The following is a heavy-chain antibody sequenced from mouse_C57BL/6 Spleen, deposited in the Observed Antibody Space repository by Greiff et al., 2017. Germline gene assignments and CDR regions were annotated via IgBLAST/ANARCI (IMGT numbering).Heavy chain of an antibody. Sequence: VQLQQSGPELVKPGASVKISCKASGYAFSSSWLNWVKQRPGTGLEWIGRIYPGDGDTNYNGKFKGKATLTADKSSSTAYMQLSSLTSEDSAVYFCARDNNGPGLLNWGQGTTLTVSS. CDR3: ARDNNGPGLLN. V-gene: IGHV1-82*01. CDR2: IYPGDGDT. J-gene: IGHJ2*01. D-gene: IGHD1-2*01. CDR1: GYAFSSSW.